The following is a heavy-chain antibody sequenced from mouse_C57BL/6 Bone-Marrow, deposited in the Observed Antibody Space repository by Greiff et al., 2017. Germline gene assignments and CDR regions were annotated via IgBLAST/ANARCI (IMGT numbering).Heavy chain of an antibody. Sequence: QVQLKQSGAELVKPGASVKLSCKASGYTFTSYWMHWVKQRPGQGLEWIGMIHPNSGSTNYNETLKSKATLTVDKASSTAYMQLSSLTSEDSAVYYCARSYYYCSRGWFAYWGQGTLVTVSA. D-gene: IGHD1-1*01. CDR2: IHPNSGST. CDR1: GYTFTSYW. V-gene: IGHV1-64*01. J-gene: IGHJ3*01. CDR3: ARSYYYCSRGWFAY.